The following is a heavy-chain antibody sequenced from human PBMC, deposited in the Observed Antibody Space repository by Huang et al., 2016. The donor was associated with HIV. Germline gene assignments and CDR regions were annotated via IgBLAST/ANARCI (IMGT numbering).Heavy chain of an antibody. CDR1: GFTFNKCD. V-gene: IGHV3-30*18. D-gene: IGHD1-26*01. J-gene: IGHJ4*02. CDR2: ILYEGSSK. CDR3: AKDGRGSGTYYDYFEY. Sequence: QVQLVESGGGVVQTGSSLRLSCAAFGFTFNKCDMHWVRQAPGKGLEWVAMILYEGSSKYHANTVKGRFTISRDNSKNTVYLQMNSLRVEDTAVYYCAKDGRGSGTYYDYFEYWGQGTLVTVSS.